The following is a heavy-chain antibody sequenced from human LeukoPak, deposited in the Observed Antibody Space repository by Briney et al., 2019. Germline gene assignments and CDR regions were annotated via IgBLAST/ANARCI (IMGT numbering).Heavy chain of an antibody. Sequence: GGSLRLSCAASGFTFSSYWMSWVRQAPGKGLEWVSAISGSGGSTYYADSVKGRFTISRDNSKNTLYLQMNSLRAEDTAVYYCAKDSRQYQLPSPFDYWGQGTLVTVSS. CDR3: AKDSRQYQLPSPFDY. CDR2: ISGSGGST. D-gene: IGHD2-2*01. J-gene: IGHJ4*02. CDR1: GFTFSSYW. V-gene: IGHV3-23*01.